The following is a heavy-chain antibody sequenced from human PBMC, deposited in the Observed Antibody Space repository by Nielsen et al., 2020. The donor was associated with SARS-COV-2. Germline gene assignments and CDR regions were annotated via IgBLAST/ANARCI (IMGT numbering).Heavy chain of an antibody. CDR3: ARGLEAYDFWSGYYSNAFDI. J-gene: IGHJ3*02. Sequence: SETLSLTCTVSGGSISSSSYYWSWIRQPPGKGLEWIGEINHSGSTNYNPSLKSRVTISVDTSKNQFSLKLSSVTAADTAVYYCARGLEAYDFWSGYYSNAFDIWGQGTMVTVSS. CDR2: INHSGST. D-gene: IGHD3-3*01. V-gene: IGHV4-39*07. CDR1: GGSISSSSYY.